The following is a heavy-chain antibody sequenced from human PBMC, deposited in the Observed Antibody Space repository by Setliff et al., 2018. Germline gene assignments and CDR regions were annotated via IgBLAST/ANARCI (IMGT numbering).Heavy chain of an antibody. D-gene: IGHD2-2*01. V-gene: IGHV3-11*01. CDR2: IGESGNNI. Sequence: PGGSLRLSCAASGFTFSGYYMQWVRQAPGKGLEWVSYIGESGNNIHYADSVKGRFTISRDNDKNSLYLQMNSLKTEDTAVYYCGTPEVDCNSTNCDISFEYWGQGTLVTVSS. CDR3: GTPEVDCNSTNCDISFEY. J-gene: IGHJ4*02. CDR1: GFTFSGYY.